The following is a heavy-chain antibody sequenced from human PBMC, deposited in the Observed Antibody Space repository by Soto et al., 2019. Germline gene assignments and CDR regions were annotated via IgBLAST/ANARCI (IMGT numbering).Heavy chain of an antibody. Sequence: EVQLLESGGNLAQPGGSLRLSCAASGFIFSNYAMNWVRQAPGKGMEWVSVICGSGDTTYYADSVKGRFTISRDNSKNTMYLQLNNQRAEDAALYYCANGGSDGCYSGIDAWGQGSLVTVSS. CDR2: ICGSGDTT. CDR1: GFIFSNYA. D-gene: IGHD2-15*01. CDR3: ANGGSDGCYSGIDA. V-gene: IGHV3-23*01. J-gene: IGHJ5*02.